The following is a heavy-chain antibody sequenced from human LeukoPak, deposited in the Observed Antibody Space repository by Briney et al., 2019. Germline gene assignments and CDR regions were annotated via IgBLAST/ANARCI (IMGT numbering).Heavy chain of an antibody. V-gene: IGHV4-34*01. D-gene: IGHD6-6*01. Sequence: SETLSLTCAVYGGSFSDYYWNWIRQPPGKGLEWIGEINQSGSTNYNPSLKTRVTISVDTSKNQFSLKLNSVTAADTAVYFCAKTPTALVRGGYYFDSWGQGTLVTVSS. J-gene: IGHJ4*02. CDR1: GGSFSDYY. CDR3: AKTPTALVRGGYYFDS. CDR2: INQSGST.